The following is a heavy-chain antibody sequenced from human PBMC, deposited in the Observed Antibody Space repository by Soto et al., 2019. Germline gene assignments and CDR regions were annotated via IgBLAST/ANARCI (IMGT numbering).Heavy chain of an antibody. CDR3: ARGVVTIFGVVRYYFDY. CDR2: INHSGST. CDR1: GGSFSGYY. D-gene: IGHD3-3*01. J-gene: IGHJ4*02. V-gene: IGHV4-34*01. Sequence: SETLSLTCAVYGGSFSGYYWSWIRQPPGKGLEWIGEINHSGSTNYNPSLKSRVTISVDTSKNQFSLKLSSVTAADTAVYYCARGVVTIFGVVRYYFDYWGQGTLVTVSS.